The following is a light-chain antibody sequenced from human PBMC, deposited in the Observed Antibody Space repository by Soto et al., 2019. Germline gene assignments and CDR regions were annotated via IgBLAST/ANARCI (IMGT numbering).Light chain of an antibody. CDR1: QSVSSN. CDR2: GAS. J-gene: IGKJ4*01. V-gene: IGKV3D-15*01. CDR3: QQYNNWPRT. Sequence: EIVITQSPASLSVSPGERATLSCRASQSVSSNLAWYQQKPGQAPRLIIYGASNRATGIPDRFSGSGSGTVFTLTISSLQSEDFAVYYCQQYNNWPRTFGGGTKVDI.